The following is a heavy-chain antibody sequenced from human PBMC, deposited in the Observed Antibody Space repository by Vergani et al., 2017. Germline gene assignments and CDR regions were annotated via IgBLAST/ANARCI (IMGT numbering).Heavy chain of an antibody. V-gene: IGHV1-18*01. Sequence: QVQLVQSGAEVKKPGASVKVSCKASGYTFTSYGISWVRQAPGQGLEWMGWISAYNGNTNYAQKLQGRVTMTTDTSTSTAYMELRSLRSDDTAVYYCARDSLEYYGSGSDLSPRWYYYYMDVWGKGTTVTVSS. CDR1: GYTFTSYG. D-gene: IGHD3-10*01. CDR2: ISAYNGNT. CDR3: ARDSLEYYGSGSDLSPRWYYYYMDV. J-gene: IGHJ6*03.